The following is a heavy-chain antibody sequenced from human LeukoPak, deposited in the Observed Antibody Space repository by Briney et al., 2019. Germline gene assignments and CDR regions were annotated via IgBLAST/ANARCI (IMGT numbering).Heavy chain of an antibody. V-gene: IGHV3-74*01. J-gene: IGHJ4*02. D-gene: IGHD3-22*01. CDR3: ARDINGHYDY. CDR2: INTDGSRT. CDR1: GFTFSSYW. Sequence: GGSLRLSCAASGFTFSSYWMHWVRQAPGKGLVWVSRINTDGSRTNYADSVKGRFTISRDNAKNTLYLQMNSLRDEDTAVYYCARDINGHYDYWDQGTLVTVSS.